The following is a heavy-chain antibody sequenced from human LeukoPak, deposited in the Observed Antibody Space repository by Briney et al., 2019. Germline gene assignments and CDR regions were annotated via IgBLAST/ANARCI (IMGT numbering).Heavy chain of an antibody. CDR2: ISGSGGST. D-gene: IGHD6-19*01. CDR1: GFTFSSYA. J-gene: IGHJ4*02. Sequence: GGSLRLXCAASGFTFSSYAMSWVRQAPGKGLEWVSAISGSGGSTYYADSVKGRFTISRDDSKNTLYLQMNSLRAEDTAVYYCAKGHSSGWYEGYFDYWGQGTLVTVSS. CDR3: AKGHSSGWYEGYFDY. V-gene: IGHV3-23*01.